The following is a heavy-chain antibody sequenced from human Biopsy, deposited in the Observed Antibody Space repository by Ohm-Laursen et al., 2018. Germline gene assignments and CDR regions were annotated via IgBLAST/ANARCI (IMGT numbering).Heavy chain of an antibody. CDR3: AKHGSGWTGDDAFHI. D-gene: IGHD6-19*01. Sequence: SDTLSLTCAVSGKTISDYPWSWIRQPPGKGLEWIGYISYSRDSNYNPSLKSRITISVDTSKNQFSLKLTSVTAADTAVYYCAKHGSGWTGDDAFHIWGQGTMVTVSS. CDR2: ISYSRDS. CDR1: GKTISDYP. V-gene: IGHV4-59*08. J-gene: IGHJ3*02.